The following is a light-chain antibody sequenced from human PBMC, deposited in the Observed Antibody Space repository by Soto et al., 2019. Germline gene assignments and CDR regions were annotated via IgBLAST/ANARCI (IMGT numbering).Light chain of an antibody. J-gene: IGKJ4*01. CDR1: QDIANY. V-gene: IGKV1-33*01. CDR3: QQYDHLILA. CDR2: DAT. Sequence: DIQMTQSPSSLSASVGDRVTITCQARQDIANYLNWDQQKPGEVPKLLIYDATILEAGAPSMFSVSGSGTDFTFTISSLQPEDIATYYCQQYDHLILAFDGGTKVEIK.